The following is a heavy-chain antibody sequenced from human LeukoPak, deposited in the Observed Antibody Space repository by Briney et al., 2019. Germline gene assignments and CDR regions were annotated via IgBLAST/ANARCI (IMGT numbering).Heavy chain of an antibody. D-gene: IGHD1-1*01. J-gene: IGHJ4*02. CDR1: GFTFSSYS. CDR3: ARLTTTGDY. Sequence: PGGSLRLSCAASGFTFSSYSMDWVRQAPGKGLEWVATIKQDGSEKYYVDSVEGRFTISRDNAKNSLYLQMNSLRAEDTAVYFCARLTTTGDYWGQGTLVTVSS. CDR2: IKQDGSEK. V-gene: IGHV3-7*05.